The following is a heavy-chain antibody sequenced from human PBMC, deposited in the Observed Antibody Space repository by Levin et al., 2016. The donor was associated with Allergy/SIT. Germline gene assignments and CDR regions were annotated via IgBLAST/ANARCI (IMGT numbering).Heavy chain of an antibody. J-gene: IGHJ4*02. V-gene: IGHV5-51*01. CDR2: THPGDSDT. CDR3: ARGRRLTMGRGAYYFDY. D-gene: IGHD3-10*01. CDR1: GYSFTSYW. Sequence: KVSCKGSGYSFTSYWIGWVRQMPGKGLEWMGITHPGDSDTRYSPSFQGQVTTSADKSINTAYLQWSSLKASDTAIYYCARGRRLTMGRGAYYFDYWGQGTLVTVSS.